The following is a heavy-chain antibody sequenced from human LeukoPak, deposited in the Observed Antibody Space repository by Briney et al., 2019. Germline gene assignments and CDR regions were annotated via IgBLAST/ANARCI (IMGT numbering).Heavy chain of an antibody. CDR2: INPDGITT. J-gene: IGHJ6*02. CDR3: ARDYYYGMDV. Sequence: PGGSLRLSCAASGFAFSTYWIHWVRQAPGKGLEWVSRINPDGITTTYADSVKGRFTISRDNAKNTLFLQVNSLRAEDTAVYYCARDYYYGMDVWGQGTTITVSS. V-gene: IGHV3-74*01. CDR1: GFAFSTYW.